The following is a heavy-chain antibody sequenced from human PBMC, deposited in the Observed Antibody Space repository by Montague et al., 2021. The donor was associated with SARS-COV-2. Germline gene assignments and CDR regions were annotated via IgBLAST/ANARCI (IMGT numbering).Heavy chain of an antibody. CDR3: ARDLGSSLSYWFDP. J-gene: IGHJ5*02. Sequence: TLSLTCTVSGGYISSGSYYWSWIRQPAGRGMEWIGRIYASGSTKYNPSLKSRVTISVDTSKNQFSLKVSSVTAAGTAVYYCARDLGSSLSYWFDPWGQGTLVTVSS. CDR1: GGYISSGSYY. CDR2: IYASGST. D-gene: IGHD6-6*01. V-gene: IGHV4-61*02.